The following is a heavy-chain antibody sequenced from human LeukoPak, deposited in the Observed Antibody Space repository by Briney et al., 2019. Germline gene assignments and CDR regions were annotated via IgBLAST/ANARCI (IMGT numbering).Heavy chain of an antibody. V-gene: IGHV3-7*01. J-gene: IGHJ3*02. D-gene: IGHD6-19*01. CDR1: GFTFSSYW. Sequence: GGSLRLSCAASGFTFSSYWMSWVRQAPGKGLEWVANIKQDGSEKYYVDPVKGRFTISRDNAKNSLYLQMNSLRAEDTAVYYCARLLLQWLVRLDAFDIWGQGTMVTVSS. CDR3: ARLLLQWLVRLDAFDI. CDR2: IKQDGSEK.